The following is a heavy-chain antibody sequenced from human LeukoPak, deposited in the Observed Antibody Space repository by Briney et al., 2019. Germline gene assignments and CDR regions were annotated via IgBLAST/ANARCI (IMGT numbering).Heavy chain of an antibody. CDR2: INPNSGGT. D-gene: IGHD4-17*01. CDR1: GYTFTVYY. CDR3: AREGDYGELDY. J-gene: IGHJ4*02. V-gene: IGHV1-2*02. Sequence: ASVKVSYKASGYTFTVYYMHWVRQAPGQGLGWMGWINPNSGGTNYAQKFQGRVTMTRDTSISTAYMELSSLRSDDTAVYHCAREGDYGELDYWGQGSLVTVSS.